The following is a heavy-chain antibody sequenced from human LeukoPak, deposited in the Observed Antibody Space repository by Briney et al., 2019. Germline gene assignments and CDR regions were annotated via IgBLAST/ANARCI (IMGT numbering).Heavy chain of an antibody. D-gene: IGHD2-15*01. CDR2: VFRLQTVRT. V-gene: IGHV4-38-2*02. Sequence: PSETLSLTCTVSDSSITSTYNRAWFRQPPGKGLEWIATVFRLQTVRTFNNPSLESRVTMSLDPSQDQFSLNLTSVTAADTALYFCARVLPAPYLLDAGVQETLVTVSS. CDR3: ARVLPAPYLLDA. CDR1: DSSITSTYN. J-gene: IGHJ5*02.